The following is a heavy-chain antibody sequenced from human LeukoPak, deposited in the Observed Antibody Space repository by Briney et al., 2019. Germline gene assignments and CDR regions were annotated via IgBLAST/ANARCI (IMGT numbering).Heavy chain of an antibody. D-gene: IGHD2-15*01. V-gene: IGHV1-69*04. Sequence: SVKVSCKASGGTFSSYAISWVRQAPGQGLEWMGRIIPILGIANYAQKFQGRVTITADKSTSTVYMELSSLRSEDTAVYYCAGGSGPDNWFDPWGQGTLVTVSS. CDR2: IIPILGIA. CDR3: AGGSGPDNWFDP. J-gene: IGHJ5*02. CDR1: GGTFSSYA.